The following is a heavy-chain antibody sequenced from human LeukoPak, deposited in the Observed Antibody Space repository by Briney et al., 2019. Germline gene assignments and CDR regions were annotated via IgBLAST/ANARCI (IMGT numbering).Heavy chain of an antibody. V-gene: IGHV3-7*01. Sequence: GGSLRLSCAASGFTFSSYRMSWVRQAPGKGLEWVANIKQDGSEKYYVDSVKGRFTISRDNAKNSLYLQMNSLRAEDTAVYYCASFPGSYYDYYYGMDVWGQGTTVTVSS. CDR1: GFTFSSYR. CDR2: IKQDGSEK. CDR3: ASFPGSYYDYYYGMDV. J-gene: IGHJ6*02. D-gene: IGHD3-10*01.